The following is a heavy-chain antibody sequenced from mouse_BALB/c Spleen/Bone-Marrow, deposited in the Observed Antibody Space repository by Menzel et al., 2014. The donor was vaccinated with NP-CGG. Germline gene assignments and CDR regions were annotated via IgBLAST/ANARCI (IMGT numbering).Heavy chain of an antibody. Sequence: ESGAELMKPGASVMISCKATGYTFSDYWIEWVKQRPGHGLEWIGEILPGGGSTNYNENFKGKATFTADTSSNTAYMQLSSLTSEDSAVYYCAKGGHVMDYWGQGTSVTVSS. CDR3: AKGGHVMDY. CDR2: ILPGGGST. V-gene: IGHV1-9*01. CDR1: GYTFSDYW. D-gene: IGHD1-1*02. J-gene: IGHJ4*01.